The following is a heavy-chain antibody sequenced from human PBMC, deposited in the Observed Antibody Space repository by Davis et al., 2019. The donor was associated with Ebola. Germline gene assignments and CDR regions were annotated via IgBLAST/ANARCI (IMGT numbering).Heavy chain of an antibody. J-gene: IGHJ4*02. CDR2: ISSSGSTI. Sequence: GESLKISCAASGFTFSSYEMNWVRQAPGKVLEWVSYISSSGSTIYYADSVKGRFTISRVNAKNSLYLQMNSLRAEDTAVYYCARRYCSGGSCYGEFDYWGQGTLVTVSS. CDR3: ARRYCSGGSCYGEFDY. CDR1: GFTFSSYE. V-gene: IGHV3-48*03. D-gene: IGHD2-15*01.